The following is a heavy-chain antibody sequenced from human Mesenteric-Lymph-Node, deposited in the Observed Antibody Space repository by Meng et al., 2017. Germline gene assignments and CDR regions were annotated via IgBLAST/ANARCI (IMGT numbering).Heavy chain of an antibody. Sequence: GGSLRLSCAASGFTFDDYAMHWVRQAPGKGLEWVSGISWNSGSIGYADSVKGRFTISRDDSKNTLYLQMNSLKTEDTAVYYCTTVTYDSSGYPYWGQGTLVTVSS. D-gene: IGHD3-22*01. CDR1: GFTFDDYA. V-gene: IGHV3-9*01. CDR2: ISWNSGSI. CDR3: TTVTYDSSGYPY. J-gene: IGHJ4*02.